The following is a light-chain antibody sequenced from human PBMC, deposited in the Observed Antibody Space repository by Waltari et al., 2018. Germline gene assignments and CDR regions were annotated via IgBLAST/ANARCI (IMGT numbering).Light chain of an antibody. CDR1: QGISSW. Sequence: DIQMTQSPFYLSASVGDRVTITCRASQGISSWLAWFQQKPGKAPKLLIYKASSLQSGVPSRFSGSGSGTDFTLTVSSLQSEDFATYYCQQYNSAPWTFGQGTKVEIK. CDR2: KAS. CDR3: QQYNSAPWT. V-gene: IGKV1-12*01. J-gene: IGKJ1*01.